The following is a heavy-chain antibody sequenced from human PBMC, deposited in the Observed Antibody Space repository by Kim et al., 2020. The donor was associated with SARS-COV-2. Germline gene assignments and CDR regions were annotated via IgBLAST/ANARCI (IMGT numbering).Heavy chain of an antibody. D-gene: IGHD3-22*01. Sequence: SETLSLTCTVSGGSISSSSYYWGWIRQPPGKGLEWIGSIYYSGSTYYNPSLKSRVTISVDTSKNQFSLKLSSVTAADTAVYYCARAKYYYDSSGYYSSFDYWGHGTLVTVSS. V-gene: IGHV4-39*01. CDR2: IYYSGST. CDR3: ARAKYYYDSSGYYSSFDY. J-gene: IGHJ4*01. CDR1: GGSISSSSYY.